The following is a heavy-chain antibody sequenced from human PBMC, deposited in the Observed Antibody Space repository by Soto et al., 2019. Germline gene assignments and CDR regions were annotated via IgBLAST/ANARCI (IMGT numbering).Heavy chain of an antibody. D-gene: IGHD1-1*01. V-gene: IGHV3-53*01. Sequence: DVQLVESGGGLIQPGESLRLSCAAFGFTISGKKYVAWVRQAPGKGLEWVSALYDLDGSFYAASVKGRFTTSSDSSKTTVYLQMNDLRPDDTAVYYCATWHEREHAYDVWGQGTTVTVSS. CDR1: GFTISGKKY. CDR3: ATWHEREHAYDV. J-gene: IGHJ3*01. CDR2: LYDLDGS.